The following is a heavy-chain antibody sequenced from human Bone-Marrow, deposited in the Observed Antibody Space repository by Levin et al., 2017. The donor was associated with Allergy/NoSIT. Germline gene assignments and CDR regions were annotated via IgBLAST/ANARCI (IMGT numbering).Heavy chain of an antibody. V-gene: IGHV4-31*03. D-gene: IGHD3-10*01. Sequence: PSETLSLTCTVSGASIRSGAYYWSWVRQPPGLGLEWIGYIYYNGSTYFNPSLKSRVSISVDTSKNQFSLKLSSVTAADTADYYCARVLAGFDGSAMAYDYWGRGSLVTVSS. J-gene: IGHJ4*02. CDR2: IYYNGST. CDR1: GASIRSGAYY. CDR3: ARVLAGFDGSAMAYDY.